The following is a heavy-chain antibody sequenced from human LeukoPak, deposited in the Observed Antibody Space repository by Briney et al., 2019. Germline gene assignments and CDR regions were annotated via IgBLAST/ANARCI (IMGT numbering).Heavy chain of an antibody. V-gene: IGHV3-48*03. CDR3: ARDNDRKDDS. Sequence: GGSLRLSCAASGFTFSSYEMNWVRQAPGKGLEWVSYISSSGSTIYYADSVKGRFAISRDNAKNSLYLQMNNLRVEDTAVYYCARDNDRKDDSWGQGTLVTVSS. CDR1: GFTFSSYE. J-gene: IGHJ5*02. CDR2: ISSSGSTI. D-gene: IGHD3-16*01.